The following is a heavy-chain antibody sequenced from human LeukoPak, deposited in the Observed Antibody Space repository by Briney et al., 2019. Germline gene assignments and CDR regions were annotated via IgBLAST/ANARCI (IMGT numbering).Heavy chain of an antibody. D-gene: IGHD6-6*01. CDR3: ARDIGGWVYSSSSNAFDI. V-gene: IGHV4-30-2*01. CDR2: IYHSGST. J-gene: IGHJ3*02. Sequence: SQTLSLTCAVSGGSISSGGYSWSWIRQPPGKGLEWIGSIYHSGSTYYNPSLKSRVTISVDKSKNQFSLKLSSVTAADTAVYYCARDIGGWVYSSSSNAFDIWGQGTMVTVSS. CDR1: GGSISSGGYS.